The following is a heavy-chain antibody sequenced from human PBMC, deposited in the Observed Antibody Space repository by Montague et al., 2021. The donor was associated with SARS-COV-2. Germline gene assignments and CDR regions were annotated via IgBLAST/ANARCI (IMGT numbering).Heavy chain of an antibody. CDR3: ARVHPLWFGELLLDYYYYYGMDV. J-gene: IGHJ6*02. V-gene: IGHV4-4*02. CDR1: GGSISSSNW. Sequence: SESLSLTCAVSGGSISSSNWWSWVRPPPGKGLEWIGEIYHSGSTNYNPSLKSRATISVDKSKNQFSLKLSSVTAADTAVYYCARVHPLWFGELLLDYYYYYGMDVWGQGTTVTVSS. CDR2: IYHSGST. D-gene: IGHD3-10*01.